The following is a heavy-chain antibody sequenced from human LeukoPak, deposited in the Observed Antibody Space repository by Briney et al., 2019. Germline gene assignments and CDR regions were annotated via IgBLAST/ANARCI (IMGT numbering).Heavy chain of an antibody. CDR3: ARLREQQPLTTNWFDP. Sequence: GESLKISCKGSGYSFTSYWIGWVRQMPGKGLEWMGIIYPGDSDTGYSPSFQGQVTISADKSISTAYLQWSSLKASDTAMYYCARLREQQPLTTNWFDPWGQGTLVTVSS. J-gene: IGHJ5*02. D-gene: IGHD6-13*01. V-gene: IGHV5-51*01. CDR2: IYPGDSDT. CDR1: GYSFTSYW.